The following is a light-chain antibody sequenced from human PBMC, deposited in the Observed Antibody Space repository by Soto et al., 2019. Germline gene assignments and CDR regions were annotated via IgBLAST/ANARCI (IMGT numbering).Light chain of an antibody. Sequence: EIVLTQSPGTLSLSPGDRATLSCRASQTVSNNYLAWCQQKPGQAPRVIMYGASRRATGIPDRFSGGGSGTDFTITISRLEPEDVAVYFCQQYAVPPTTFGQGTRLEIK. CDR3: QQYAVPPTT. J-gene: IGKJ5*01. CDR1: QTVSNNY. CDR2: GAS. V-gene: IGKV3-20*01.